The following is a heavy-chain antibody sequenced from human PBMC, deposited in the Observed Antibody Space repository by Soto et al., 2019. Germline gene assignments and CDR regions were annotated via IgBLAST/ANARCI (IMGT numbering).Heavy chain of an antibody. J-gene: IGHJ6*01. V-gene: IGHV1-18*01. D-gene: IGHD3-3*01. Sequence: GASVKVSSKASGDSFTSSGMNWVRQAPGQGLEWMGWISTDNGNTNYAQRLQGRVSMTTDTSTSTAYMDLRSLRSDDTAVYYCARDQGITTFGVYRMYYYGMDVWGQGTTVTVSS. CDR3: ARDQGITTFGVYRMYYYGMDV. CDR2: ISTDNGNT. CDR1: GDSFTSSG.